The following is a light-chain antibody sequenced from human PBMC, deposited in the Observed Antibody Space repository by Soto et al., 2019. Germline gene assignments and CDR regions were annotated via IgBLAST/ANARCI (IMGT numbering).Light chain of an antibody. Sequence: DIRVKQSPATLSVYIGDRVTITCRASQSVSPWFACYQQKPGQAPQLLIYEASNLAGGATSSFSGSGSGTEFTLTISSIKPDDFATYSCQESYLYLWPFGQLTKV. J-gene: IGKJ1*01. CDR1: QSVSPW. CDR2: EAS. V-gene: IGKV1-5*03. CDR3: QESYLYLWP.